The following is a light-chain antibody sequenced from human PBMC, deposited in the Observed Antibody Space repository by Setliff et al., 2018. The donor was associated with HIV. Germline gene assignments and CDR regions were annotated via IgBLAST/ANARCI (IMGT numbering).Light chain of an antibody. CDR3: CSHAGSYTLV. CDR1: NSDVGAYNY. V-gene: IGLV2-11*01. CDR2: EVN. Sequence: QSVLTKPRSVSGSPGQSVAISCTGTNSDVGAYNYVSWYQQPPGKVPKLIIYEVNMRPSGVPDRFSGSKSGNAASLTISGLQADDEADYYCCSHAGSYTLVFGGGTKVTVL. J-gene: IGLJ2*01.